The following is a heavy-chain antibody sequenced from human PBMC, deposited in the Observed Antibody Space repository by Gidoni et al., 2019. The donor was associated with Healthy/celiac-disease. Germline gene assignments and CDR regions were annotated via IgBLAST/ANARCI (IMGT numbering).Heavy chain of an antibody. J-gene: IGHJ3*02. CDR2: INHSGST. V-gene: IGHV4-34*01. CDR3: ARVFWSGSHDAFDI. D-gene: IGHD3-3*01. CDR1: GGSFSGYY. Sequence: QVQLQQWGAGLLKPSETLSLTCAVYGGSFSGYYWSWLRQPPGKGLEWIGEINHSGSTNYNPSLKSRVTISVDTSKNQFSLKLSSVTAADTAVYYCARVFWSGSHDAFDIWGQGTMVTVSS.